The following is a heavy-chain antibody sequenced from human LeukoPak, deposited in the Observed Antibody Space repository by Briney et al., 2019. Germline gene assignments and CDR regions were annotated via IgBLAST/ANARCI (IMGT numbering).Heavy chain of an antibody. V-gene: IGHV3-7*01. J-gene: IGHJ4*02. CDR3: VVDLSGSADY. CDR1: GLNFSSRW. CDR2: INQDGSQT. Sequence: GGSLRLSCAASGLNFSSRWVNWVRQAPGKGLEWVGNINQDGSQTYYVDSVRGRFTISRDNARNSLYLQMNSLRTEDSALYYCVVDLSGSADYWGQGTLVTVSS. D-gene: IGHD3-10*01.